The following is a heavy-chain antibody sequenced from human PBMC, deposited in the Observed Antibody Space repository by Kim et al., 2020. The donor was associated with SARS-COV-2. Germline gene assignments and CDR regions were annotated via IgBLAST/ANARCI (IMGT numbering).Heavy chain of an antibody. V-gene: IGHV1-69*13. D-gene: IGHD1-26*01. Sequence: SVKVSCKASGGTFSNSGFNWVRQAPGQGLEWMGGIIPMFATANYAQRFQGRVTITADEFTDTVYMELYSLRPDDTAVYYCARDSHGGSYGPHFDSWGQGTLVTVSS. CDR1: GGTFSNSG. CDR3: ARDSHGGSYGPHFDS. J-gene: IGHJ4*02. CDR2: IIPMFATA.